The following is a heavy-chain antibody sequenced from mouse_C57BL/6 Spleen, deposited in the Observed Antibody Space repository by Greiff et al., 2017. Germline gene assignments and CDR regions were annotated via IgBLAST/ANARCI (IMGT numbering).Heavy chain of an antibody. CDR1: GFNIKDDY. CDR2: FVPENGDN. Sequence: EVQLQQSGAELVRPGASVKLSCTASGFNIKDDYMHWVKQRPEQGLEWIGWFVPENGDNESASKFQGKATITAETSSNTAYLQLSSLTSEDTAIYYCTTPTEAWFAYWGQGTLVTVSA. CDR3: TTPTEAWFAY. V-gene: IGHV14-4*01. J-gene: IGHJ3*01. D-gene: IGHD1-1*01.